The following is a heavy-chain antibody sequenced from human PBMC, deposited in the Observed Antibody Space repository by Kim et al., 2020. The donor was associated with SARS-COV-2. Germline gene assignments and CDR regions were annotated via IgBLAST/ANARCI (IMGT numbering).Heavy chain of an antibody. D-gene: IGHD4-17*01. Sequence: SPSLKSRLTITKDTSKNQVVLTMNNMDPVDTATYYCAHSATVTPADAFDIWGQGTMVTVSS. J-gene: IGHJ3*02. CDR3: AHSATVTPADAFDI. V-gene: IGHV2-5*01.